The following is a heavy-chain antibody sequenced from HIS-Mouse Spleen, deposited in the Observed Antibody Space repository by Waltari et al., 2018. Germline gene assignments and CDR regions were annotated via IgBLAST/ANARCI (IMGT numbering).Heavy chain of an antibody. CDR2: IYWDDDK. V-gene: IGHV2-5*02. Sequence: QITLKESGPTLVKPTQTLTLTCTFSGFSLSTSGVGVGWIRQPPGKALKWLALIYWDDDKRYSPSLKSRLTITKDTSKNQVVLTMTNMDPVDTATYYCAHQGRIAARPTHGGPAFDIWGQGTMVTVSS. D-gene: IGHD6-6*01. J-gene: IGHJ3*02. CDR1: GFSLSTSGVG. CDR3: AHQGRIAARPTHGGPAFDI.